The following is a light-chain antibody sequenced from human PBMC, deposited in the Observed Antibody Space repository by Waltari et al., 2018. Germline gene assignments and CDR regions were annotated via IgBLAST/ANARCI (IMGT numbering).Light chain of an antibody. J-gene: IGLJ2*01. Sequence: QSALTQPASVSGSPGQSITLPCTGTSSDVGAYNYVSWYQQHPGKAPKLMISDVSDRPSGVSNRFSGSKSGNTAFLTISGLQAEDEADYFCMSYTSSSSWIFGGGTKLTVL. CDR2: DVS. CDR3: MSYTSSSSWI. V-gene: IGLV2-14*03. CDR1: SSDVGAYNY.